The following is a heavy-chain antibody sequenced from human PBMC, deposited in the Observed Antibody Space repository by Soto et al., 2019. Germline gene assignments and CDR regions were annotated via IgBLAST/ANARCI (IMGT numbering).Heavy chain of an antibody. V-gene: IGHV3-23*01. J-gene: IGHJ4*02. Sequence: GGSLRLSCAASGFTFSSYTMNWVRQAPGKGLEWVSAIDYSGDTTYYADSVKGRFTISRDNSRDTLYLQMNSLRVEDTAIYFCAKFASGSYPYYFDYWGQGTLVTVSS. CDR2: IDYSGDTT. D-gene: IGHD6-19*01. CDR1: GFTFSSYT. CDR3: AKFASGSYPYYFDY.